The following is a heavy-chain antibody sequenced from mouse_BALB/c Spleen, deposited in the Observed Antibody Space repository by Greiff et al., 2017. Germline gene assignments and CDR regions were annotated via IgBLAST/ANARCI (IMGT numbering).Heavy chain of an antibody. CDR3: ANHGYGSTWFAY. CDR2: ILTGSGST. V-gene: IGHV1-9*01. Sequence: VQLQQSGAELMKPGASVKISCKATGYTFSSYWIEWVKQRPGHGLEWIGEILTGSGSTNYNEKFKGKATFTADTSSNTAYMQLSSLTSEDSAVYYGANHGYGSTWFAYWGQGTLVTVSA. J-gene: IGHJ3*01. CDR1: GYTFSSYW. D-gene: IGHD1-1*01.